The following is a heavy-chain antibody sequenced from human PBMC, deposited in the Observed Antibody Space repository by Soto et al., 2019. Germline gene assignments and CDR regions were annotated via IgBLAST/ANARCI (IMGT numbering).Heavy chain of an antibody. CDR1: GGTFSSYA. V-gene: IGHV1-18*01. D-gene: IGHD3-10*01. CDR3: ARGYYYGSGRPTPGGMDV. Sequence: VASVKVSCKASGGTFSSYAISWVRQAPGQGLDWMGGIIPIFGNTNYAQKLQGRVTMTTYTSTSTAYMELRSLRSDDTAVYYCARGYYYGSGRPTPGGMDVWGQGTTVTVSS. CDR2: IIPIFGNT. J-gene: IGHJ6*02.